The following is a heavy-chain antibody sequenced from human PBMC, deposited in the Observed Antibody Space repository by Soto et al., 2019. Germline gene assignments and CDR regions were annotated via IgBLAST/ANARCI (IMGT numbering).Heavy chain of an antibody. V-gene: IGHV1-69*13. J-gene: IGHJ4*02. D-gene: IGHD5-12*01. CDR2: TIPIFGTA. Sequence: SVKVSCKASGGTFSSYAISWVRQAPGQGLEWMGGTIPIFGTANYAQKFQGRVTITADESTSTAYMELSSLRSEDTAVYYCARLWDGYNYRPQDYWGQGTLVTVSS. CDR1: GGTFSSYA. CDR3: ARLWDGYNYRPQDY.